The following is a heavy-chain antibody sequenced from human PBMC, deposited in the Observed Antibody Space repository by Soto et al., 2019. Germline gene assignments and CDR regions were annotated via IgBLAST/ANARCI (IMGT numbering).Heavy chain of an antibody. D-gene: IGHD4-17*01. CDR2: IRSKAYGGTT. J-gene: IGHJ5*02. V-gene: IGHV3-49*03. CDR1: GFTFGDYA. CDR3: TRDQTKRLRFLRWEFDP. Sequence: GGSLRLSCTASGFTFGDYAMSWFRQAPGKGLEWVGFIRSKAYGGTTEYAASVKGRFTISRDDSKSIAYLQMNSLKTEDTAVYYCTRDQTKRLRFLRWEFDPWGQGTLVTVSS.